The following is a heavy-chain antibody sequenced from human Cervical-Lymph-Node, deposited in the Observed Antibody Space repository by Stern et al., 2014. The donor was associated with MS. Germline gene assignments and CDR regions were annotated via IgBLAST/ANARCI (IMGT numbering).Heavy chain of an antibody. CDR2: MNPYSGNA. V-gene: IGHV1-8*01. CDR1: GYTFTSYD. J-gene: IGHJ5*02. CDR3: ARGESTLTGYLRVYNWLDP. D-gene: IGHD3-9*01. Sequence: VQLVQSGAEVKKPGASVKVSCKASGYTFTSYDINWVRQGTGQGLEWMGWMNPYSGNAVYAQKFQGRVTLTRDTSTSTVHMELSSPRSEDTAVYYCARGESTLTGYLRVYNWLDPWGQGTLVTVSS.